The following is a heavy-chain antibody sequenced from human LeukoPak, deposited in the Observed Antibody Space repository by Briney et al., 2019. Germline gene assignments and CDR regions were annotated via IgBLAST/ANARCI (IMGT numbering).Heavy chain of an antibody. D-gene: IGHD6-13*01. CDR3: ARDGSSWPDY. J-gene: IGHJ4*02. CDR2: ISSSGSTI. CDR1: GFTFSSYS. Sequence: GGSLRLSCAASGFTFSSYSMNWVRQAPGKGLEWVSYISSSGSTIYYADSVKGRFTISRDNAKNSLYLQMNSLRAEDTAVYYCARDGSSWPDYWGQGTLVTVSS. V-gene: IGHV3-48*04.